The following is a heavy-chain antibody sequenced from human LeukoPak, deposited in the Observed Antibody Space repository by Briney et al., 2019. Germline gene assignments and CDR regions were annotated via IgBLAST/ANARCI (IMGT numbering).Heavy chain of an antibody. CDR2: IYYSGRT. CDR3: ARGGVRGVPDY. D-gene: IGHD3-10*01. CDR1: GGSISSYY. Sequence: SETLSLTCTVSGGSISSYYWSWIRQPPGKGLEWIGFIYYSGRTNYNPSLKSRVTISVHTSKNQFSLKLSSVTAADTAVYYCARGGVRGVPDYWGQGTLVTVSS. J-gene: IGHJ4*02. V-gene: IGHV4-59*12.